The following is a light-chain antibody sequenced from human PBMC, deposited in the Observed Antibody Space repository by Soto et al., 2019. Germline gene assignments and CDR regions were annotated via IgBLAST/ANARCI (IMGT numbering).Light chain of an antibody. Sequence: EIVMTQSPATLSVSPGERATLSCRASQSVGRNLAWYQQKPGQAPRLLIYGASSRATGIPDRFSGSGSGTDFTLTISRLEPEDFAVYYCQQYGSSGWTFGQGTKVEIK. J-gene: IGKJ1*01. CDR1: QSVGRN. CDR3: QQYGSSGWT. CDR2: GAS. V-gene: IGKV3-20*01.